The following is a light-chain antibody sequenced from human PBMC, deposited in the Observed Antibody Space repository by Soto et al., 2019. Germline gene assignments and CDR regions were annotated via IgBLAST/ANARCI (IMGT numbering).Light chain of an antibody. Sequence: DIQMTQSPSTLSASVGDRVTITCRASQSITIWLAWYQQKPGKAPKLLIFDASSLESGAPSRFSGSGSGTDFTLTISSLQPDDFATYSCQQYNSYSWTFGQGTKVEIK. CDR2: DAS. V-gene: IGKV1-5*01. CDR1: QSITIW. J-gene: IGKJ1*01. CDR3: QQYNSYSWT.